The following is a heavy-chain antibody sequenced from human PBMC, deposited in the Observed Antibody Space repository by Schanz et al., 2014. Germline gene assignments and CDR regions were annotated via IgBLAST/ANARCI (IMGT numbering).Heavy chain of an antibody. CDR3: ARDGEAAAGCDY. D-gene: IGHD6-13*01. CDR2: FDVEDGET. J-gene: IGHJ4*02. CDR1: GNTVSALA. V-gene: IGHV1-24*01. Sequence: QVQLVQSGAEVKQPGASVKVSCEISGNTVSALAMHWVRQAPGKGLEWLGGFDVEDGETIYAQKFQGRVTMTRDTSTSTVYMELSSLRSEDTAVYYCARDGEAAAGCDYWGQGTLVTVSS.